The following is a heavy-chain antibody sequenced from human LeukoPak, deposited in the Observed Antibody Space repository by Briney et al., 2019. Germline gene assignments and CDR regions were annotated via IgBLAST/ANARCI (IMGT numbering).Heavy chain of an antibody. J-gene: IGHJ4*02. CDR2: INPNSGGT. D-gene: IGHD3-10*01. CDR1: GYTFTGYY. Sequence: ASVKVSCKASGYTFTGYYMHWVRQAPGQGLEWMGWINPNSGGTNYAQKFQGRVTMTRDTSISTAYMELSRLRSDDTAVYYCARDLKYCGSGSYYYFDYWGQGTLVTVSS. V-gene: IGHV1-2*02. CDR3: ARDLKYCGSGSYYYFDY.